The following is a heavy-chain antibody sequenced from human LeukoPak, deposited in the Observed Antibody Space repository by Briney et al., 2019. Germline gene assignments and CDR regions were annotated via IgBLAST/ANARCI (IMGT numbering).Heavy chain of an antibody. CDR3: ASKRGYSYGYDY. V-gene: IGHV3-53*01. Sequence: PGGPLRLSCAASGFTVSTNYMNWVRQAPGKGLEWVSLINSGGSTYYADSVKGRFSISIDNSKNTLYLQMNSLRAEDTAVCYCASKRGYSYGYDYWGQGTLVTVSS. D-gene: IGHD5-18*01. CDR1: GFTVSTNY. J-gene: IGHJ4*02. CDR2: INSGGST.